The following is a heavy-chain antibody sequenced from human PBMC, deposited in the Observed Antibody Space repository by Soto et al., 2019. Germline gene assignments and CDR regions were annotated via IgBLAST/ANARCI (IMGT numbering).Heavy chain of an antibody. CDR3: ASLNLSFDP. J-gene: IGHJ5*02. Sequence: PSETLSLTCTVSGASISSGDSFWSWIRQPPGKGLEWIAYIYSSGSTYYNPSLKRRVAISIDTSKNQSSLNLSSLTAADTAVYYCASLNLSFDPWGQGTLVTVSS. V-gene: IGHV4-30-4*01. CDR1: GASISSGDSF. CDR2: IYSSGST.